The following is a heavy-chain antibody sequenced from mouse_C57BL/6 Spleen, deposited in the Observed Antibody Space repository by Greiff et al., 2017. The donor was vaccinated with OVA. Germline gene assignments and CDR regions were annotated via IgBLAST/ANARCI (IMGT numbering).Heavy chain of an antibody. CDR3: ARTGYGYGDAMDY. CDR2: INPSNGGT. D-gene: IGHD2-2*01. V-gene: IGHV1-53*01. CDR1: GYTFTSYW. Sequence: QVQLQQPGTELVKPGASVKLSCKASGYTFTSYWMHWVKQRPGQGLEWIGYINPSNGGTNYNEKFKSKATLTVDKSSSTAYMQLSSLTSEDSAVYYCARTGYGYGDAMDYWGQGTSVTVSS. J-gene: IGHJ4*01.